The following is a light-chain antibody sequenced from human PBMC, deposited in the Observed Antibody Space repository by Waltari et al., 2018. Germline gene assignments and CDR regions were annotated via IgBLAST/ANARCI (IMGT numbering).Light chain of an antibody. CDR1: SSNIGAGYD. CDR2: GNN. Sequence: QSVLTQPPSVSGAPGQRVTISCTGSSSNIGAGYDVHSYQQLPGTAPKLLIYGNNNRPSGVPDRFSGSKSGTSASLAITGLQAEDEAGYYCQSYDSSLSGWVFGGGTKLTVL. V-gene: IGLV1-40*01. J-gene: IGLJ3*02. CDR3: QSYDSSLSGWV.